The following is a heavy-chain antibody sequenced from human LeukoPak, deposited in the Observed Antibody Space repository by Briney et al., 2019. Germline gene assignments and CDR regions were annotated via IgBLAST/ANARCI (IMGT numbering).Heavy chain of an antibody. J-gene: IGHJ4*02. D-gene: IGHD6-13*01. V-gene: IGHV3-30*04. Sequence: PGRSLRLSCAASGFTFSSYAMHWVCQAPGKGLEWVAVISYDGSNKYYADSVKGRFTISRDNSKNTLYLQMNSLRAEDTAVYYCARGDSSSWFKIDYWGQGTLVTVSS. CDR1: GFTFSSYA. CDR3: ARGDSSSWFKIDY. CDR2: ISYDGSNK.